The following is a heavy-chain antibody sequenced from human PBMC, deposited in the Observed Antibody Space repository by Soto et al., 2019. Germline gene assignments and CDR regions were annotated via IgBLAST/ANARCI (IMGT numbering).Heavy chain of an antibody. CDR2: ISAYNGNT. V-gene: IGHV1-18*01. Sequence: QVQLVQSGAEVKKPGASVKVSCKASGYTFTSYGISWVRQAPGQGLEWMGWISAYNGNTNYAQKLQGRVTMTTDTSTSTGHMELRSLRTDDTAVYYCAKAPTPRTFDSWGQGKMVTLSS. J-gene: IGHJ3*02. D-gene: IGHD4-17*01. CDR3: AKAPTPRTFDS. CDR1: GYTFTSYG.